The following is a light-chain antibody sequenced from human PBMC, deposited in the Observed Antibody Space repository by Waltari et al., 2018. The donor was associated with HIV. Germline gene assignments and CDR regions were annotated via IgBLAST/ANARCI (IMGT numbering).Light chain of an antibody. CDR3: CSYTTSITFV. CDR2: DVT. Sequence: QSALTQPASVSGSPGQSINISCTGSRSDVGYYTYVSWYQQHPGKAPRLIIFDVTNRPSGVSDRFSGSKSGNTASLTISGLQPEDEADYYCCSYTTSITFVFGGGTKLTVL. V-gene: IGLV2-14*03. CDR1: RSDVGYYTY. J-gene: IGLJ3*02.